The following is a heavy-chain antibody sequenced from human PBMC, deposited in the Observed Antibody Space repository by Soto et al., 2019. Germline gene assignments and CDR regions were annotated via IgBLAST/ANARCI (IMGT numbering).Heavy chain of an antibody. J-gene: IGHJ6*02. CDR3: ARAQKLLGGYSYGYVGYYYYGMDV. Sequence: SVKVSCKASGGTFSSYAISWVRQAPGQGLEWMGGIIPIFGTANYAQKFQGRVTITADESTSTAYMELGSLRSEDTAVYYCARAQKLLGGYSYGYVGYYYYGMDVWGQGTTVTVSS. D-gene: IGHD5-18*01. V-gene: IGHV1-69*13. CDR2: IIPIFGTA. CDR1: GGTFSSYA.